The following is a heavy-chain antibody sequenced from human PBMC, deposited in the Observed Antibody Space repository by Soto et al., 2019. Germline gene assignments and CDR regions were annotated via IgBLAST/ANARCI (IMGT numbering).Heavy chain of an antibody. V-gene: IGHV1-69*04. J-gene: IGHJ4*02. D-gene: IGHD3-3*01. CDR3: ARDGLSGYYLDY. CDR1: GGTFSSYT. CDR2: IIPILGIA. Sequence: SVKVSCKASGGTFSSYTISWVRQAPGQGLEWMGRIIPILGIANYAQKFQGRVTITADKSTSTAYMELSSLRSEDTAVYYCARDGLSGYYLDYWGQGTLVTVSS.